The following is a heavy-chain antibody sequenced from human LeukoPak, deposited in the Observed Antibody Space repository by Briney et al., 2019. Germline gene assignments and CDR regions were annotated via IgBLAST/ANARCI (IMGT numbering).Heavy chain of an antibody. CDR1: GFTFSSYT. J-gene: IGHJ4*02. CDR3: ARGGYSYGSEFDH. V-gene: IGHV3-21*01. Sequence: PGGSLRLSCAASGFTFSSYTMNWVRQAPGKGLEWVSSITTSSSSRYYADSVKGRFTISRDDAKNSLDLQMNSLRPEDTAVYYCARGGYSYGSEFDHWGQGTLVTVSS. CDR2: ITTSSSSR. D-gene: IGHD5-18*01.